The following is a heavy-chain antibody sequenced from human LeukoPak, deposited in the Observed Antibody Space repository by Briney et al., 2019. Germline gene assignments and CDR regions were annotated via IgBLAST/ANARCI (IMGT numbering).Heavy chain of an antibody. CDR1: GFTFSTYT. CDR3: AGVVRYDSSDPSLDY. CDR2: ISGSSDYI. Sequence: GGSLRLSCAASGFTFSTYTMNWVRQAPGKGLEWVSSISGSSDYIFYADSVKGRFTISRDNAKNSLYLQMNSLRAEDTAVYYCAGVVRYDSSDPSLDYWGQGTLVTVSS. J-gene: IGHJ4*02. D-gene: IGHD3-22*01. V-gene: IGHV3-21*01.